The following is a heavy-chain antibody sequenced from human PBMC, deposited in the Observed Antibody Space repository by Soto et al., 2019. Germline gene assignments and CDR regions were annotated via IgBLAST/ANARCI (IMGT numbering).Heavy chain of an antibody. CDR2: ISSSSSFI. CDR1: GFNFSDYS. J-gene: IGHJ4*02. Sequence: DVQLLESGGGLVKPGGSLRLSCETSGFNFSDYSMNWVRQAPGEGLEWVAFISSSSSFIYYEDSVQGRFSVSRDNDRNLKYLEMTSLRVEDTATYYCAKDCSAGADFHNWGQG. CDR3: AKDCSAGADFHN. D-gene: IGHD2-15*01. V-gene: IGHV3-21*01.